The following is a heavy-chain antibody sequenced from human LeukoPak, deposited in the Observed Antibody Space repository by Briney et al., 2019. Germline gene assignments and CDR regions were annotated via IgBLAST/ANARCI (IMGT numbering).Heavy chain of an antibody. Sequence: GPLRLSSAASGFTFNSHAMSWVRRAPGQGRERDSGITGSGRRAYYADSVKGRFTISRDNAKNALYLQMNSLRDEDTAVYCCARDIAVTIDYWGRGALVSVSS. CDR3: ARDIAVTIDY. CDR1: GFTFNSHA. D-gene: IGHD4-17*01. J-gene: IGHJ4*02. V-gene: IGHV3-23*01. CDR2: ITGSGRRA.